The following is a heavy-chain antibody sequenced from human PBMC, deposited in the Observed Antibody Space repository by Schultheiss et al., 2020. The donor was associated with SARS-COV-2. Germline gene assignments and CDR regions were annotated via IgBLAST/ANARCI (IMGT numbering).Heavy chain of an antibody. CDR1: GFTFSSYA. V-gene: IGHV3-21*01. J-gene: IGHJ6*02. Sequence: GGSLRLSCAASGFTFSSYAMSWVRQAPGKGLEWVSSISSSSSYIYYADSVKGRFTISRDNSKNTLYLQMNSLRAEDTAVYYCATDQDTAPGYGMDVWGQGTTVTVSS. D-gene: IGHD5-18*01. CDR3: ATDQDTAPGYGMDV. CDR2: ISSSSSYI.